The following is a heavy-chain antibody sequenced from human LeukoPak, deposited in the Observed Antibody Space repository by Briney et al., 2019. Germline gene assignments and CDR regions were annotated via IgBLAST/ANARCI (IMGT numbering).Heavy chain of an antibody. J-gene: IGHJ3*02. Sequence: GASVKVSCKASGYTFTSYDINWVRQATGQGLEWMGWMNPNSGNTGYAQKFQGRVTMTRNTSISTAYMELSGLRSEDTAVYYCARGLLRYGSGSSDAFDIWGQGTMVTVSS. V-gene: IGHV1-8*01. CDR2: MNPNSGNT. CDR1: GYTFTSYD. CDR3: ARGLLRYGSGSSDAFDI. D-gene: IGHD3-10*01.